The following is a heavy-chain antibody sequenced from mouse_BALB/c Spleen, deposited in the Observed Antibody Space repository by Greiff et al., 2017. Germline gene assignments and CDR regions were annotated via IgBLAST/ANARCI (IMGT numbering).Heavy chain of an antibody. CDR2: INPYNDGT. V-gene: IGHV1-14*01. Sequence: EVQGVESGPELVKPGASVKMSCKASGYTFTSYVMHWVKQKPGQGLEWIGYINPYNDGTKYNEKFKGKATLTSDKSSSTAYMKLSSLTSEDAAVFYCARRTGTWFAYWGQGTLVTVAA. D-gene: IGHD4-1*01. CDR3: ARRTGTWFAY. J-gene: IGHJ3*01. CDR1: GYTFTSYV.